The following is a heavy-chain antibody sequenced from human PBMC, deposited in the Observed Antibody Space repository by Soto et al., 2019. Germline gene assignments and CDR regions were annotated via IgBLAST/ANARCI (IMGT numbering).Heavy chain of an antibody. CDR1: GGSVDNYH. CDR3: ATTFRGRMAPL. V-gene: IGHV4-59*02. D-gene: IGHD3-10*01. J-gene: IGHJ4*02. CDR2: IHSSGYT. Sequence: SETLSLTCTVSGGSVDNYHWSWIRRPPGKGLEWVGYIHSSGYTNYNPSLRSRLTLSVDTSKNTMYLQMDSLRLEDTAIYYCATTFRGRMAPLWGPGTRVTVSS.